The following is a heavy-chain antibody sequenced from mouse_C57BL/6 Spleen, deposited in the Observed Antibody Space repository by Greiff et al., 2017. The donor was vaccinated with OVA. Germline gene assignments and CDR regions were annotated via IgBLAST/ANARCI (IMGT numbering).Heavy chain of an antibody. CDR3: TTFFYDGYSAWFAY. CDR2: IDPADGDT. Sequence: EVQLQQSGAELVRPGASVKLSCTASGFNIKDYYMHWVKQRPEQGLEWIGRIDPADGDTEYAPKFQGKATMTADTSSNTAYLQLSSLTSEDTAVYYCTTFFYDGYSAWFAYWGQGTLVTVSA. CDR1: GFNIKDYY. D-gene: IGHD2-3*01. J-gene: IGHJ3*01. V-gene: IGHV14-1*01.